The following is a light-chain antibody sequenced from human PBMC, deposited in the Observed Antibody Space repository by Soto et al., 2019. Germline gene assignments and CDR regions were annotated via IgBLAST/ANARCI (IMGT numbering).Light chain of an antibody. CDR1: QAIRND. CDR3: LQDFNYFS. V-gene: IGKV1-6*01. Sequence: AVQVTQSPSSLSASVGDRVTITCRASQAIRNDLGWYQQKPGKAPKLLIYAASTLQSGVPSRFSGSGFGTDFTVTISSLQPEDFATYYCLQDFNYFSFGQGTRLEIK. J-gene: IGKJ5*01. CDR2: AAS.